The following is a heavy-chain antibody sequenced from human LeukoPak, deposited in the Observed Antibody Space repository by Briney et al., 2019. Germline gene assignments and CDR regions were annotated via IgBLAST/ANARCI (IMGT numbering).Heavy chain of an antibody. Sequence: ASVKVSCKASGYTFTGYYMHWVRQAPGQGLEWMGWNNPNSGGTNYAQKFQGRVTTTRDTSISTAYMELSRLRSDDTAVYYCCTMVRGLYYMDVWGKGTTVTISS. CDR1: GYTFTGYY. CDR2: NNPNSGGT. D-gene: IGHD3-10*01. J-gene: IGHJ6*03. V-gene: IGHV1-2*02. CDR3: CTMVRGLYYMDV.